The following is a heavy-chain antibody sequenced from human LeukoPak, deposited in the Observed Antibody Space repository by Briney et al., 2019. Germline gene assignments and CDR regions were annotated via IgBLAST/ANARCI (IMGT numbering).Heavy chain of an antibody. CDR2: IIPIFGTA. CDR1: GGTFSSYA. Sequence: SVKVSCKASGGTFSSYAISWVRQAPGQGLEWMGGIIPIFGTANYAQKFQGRVTITADESTSTAYMELSSLRSEDTAVYYCAIEFRDFGVGLLDYWGQGTLVTVSS. J-gene: IGHJ4*02. CDR3: AIEFRDFGVGLLDY. D-gene: IGHD3-3*01. V-gene: IGHV1-69*13.